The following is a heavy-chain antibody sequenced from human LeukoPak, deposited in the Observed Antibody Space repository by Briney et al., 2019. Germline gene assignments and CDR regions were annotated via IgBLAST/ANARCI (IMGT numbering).Heavy chain of an antibody. J-gene: IGHJ6*02. CDR1: GFTVSSNY. D-gene: IGHD2-2*01. CDR3: ARDPSYCSSTNCYVGSPLYYYYPMDV. CDR2: IYSGGGA. Sequence: GGSLRLSCAASGFTVSSNYMSWVRQAPGKGLECVSVIYSGGGAYYADSVKGRFTISRDNSKNTLYLQMNSLRAEDTAVYYCARDPSYCSSTNCYVGSPLYYYYPMDVWGQGTTVTVSS. V-gene: IGHV3-53*01.